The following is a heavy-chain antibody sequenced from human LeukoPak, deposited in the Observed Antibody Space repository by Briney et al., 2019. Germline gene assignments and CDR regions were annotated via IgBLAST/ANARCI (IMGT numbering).Heavy chain of an antibody. Sequence: GASVKVSCKASGGTFSSYAISWVRQAPGQGLEWMGGIIPIFGTANYAQKFQGRVTITADESTSTAYMELSSLRSEDTAVYYCATSLIAAAGTGYFRHWGQGTLVTVSS. V-gene: IGHV1-69*13. CDR2: IIPIFGTA. J-gene: IGHJ1*01. CDR1: GGTFSSYA. CDR3: ATSLIAAAGTGYFRH. D-gene: IGHD6-13*01.